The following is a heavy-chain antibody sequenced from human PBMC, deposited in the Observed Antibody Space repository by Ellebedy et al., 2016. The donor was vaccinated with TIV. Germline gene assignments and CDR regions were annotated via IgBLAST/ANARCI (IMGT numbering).Heavy chain of an antibody. V-gene: IGHV4-61*01. CDR1: GGSVSSGSYY. CDR2: IYFSGGT. Sequence: MPGGSLRLSCTVSGGSVSSGSYYWSWIRQPPGKGLEWIGYIYFSGGTNYNPSLNSRVTISLDRSKNQYSLKLCSVTAADTAVYYCARGLRGPFDYWGQGTLVTVSS. CDR3: ARGLRGPFDY. J-gene: IGHJ4*02.